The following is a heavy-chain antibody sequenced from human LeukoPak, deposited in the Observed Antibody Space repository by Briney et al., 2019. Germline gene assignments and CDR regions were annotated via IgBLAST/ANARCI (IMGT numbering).Heavy chain of an antibody. V-gene: IGHV4-39*01. CDR3: AHLGRFWSGYLNWFDP. D-gene: IGHD3-3*01. CDR1: GGSISSSTYY. Sequence: SETLSLTCTVSGGSISSSTYYWGWIRQPPGKGLEWIGNIYYSGSTYSNPSLKSRVTISVDTSKNQFSLKLSSVTAADTAVYYCAHLGRFWSGYLNWFDPWGQGTLVTVSS. CDR2: IYYSGST. J-gene: IGHJ5*02.